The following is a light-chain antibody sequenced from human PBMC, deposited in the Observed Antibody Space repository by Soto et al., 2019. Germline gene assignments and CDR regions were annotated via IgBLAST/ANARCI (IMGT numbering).Light chain of an antibody. CDR2: LNSDGSH. J-gene: IGLJ2*01. Sequence: QLVLTQSPSASASLGASVKLTCTLSSGRSSYAIGWHQQQPEKGPRYLMKLNSDGSHSKGDGIPDRFSGSSSGAERYLTISSLQSEDEADYYCQTWGTGILVVFGGGTKLTVL. V-gene: IGLV4-69*01. CDR1: SGRSSYA. CDR3: QTWGTGILVV.